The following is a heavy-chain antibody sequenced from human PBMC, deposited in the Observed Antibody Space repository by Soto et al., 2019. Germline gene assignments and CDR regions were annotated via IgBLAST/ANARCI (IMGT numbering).Heavy chain of an antibody. D-gene: IGHD3-22*01. CDR2: ISGSGGST. Sequence: GGSLRLSRAASGFTFSSYAMSWVRQAPGKGLEWVSAISGSGGSTYYADSVKGRFTISRDNSKNTLYLQMNSLRAEDTAVYYCAKDLGDYYYDSSGYYIGFDYWGQGTLVTVSS. CDR3: AKDLGDYYYDSSGYYIGFDY. J-gene: IGHJ4*02. V-gene: IGHV3-23*01. CDR1: GFTFSSYA.